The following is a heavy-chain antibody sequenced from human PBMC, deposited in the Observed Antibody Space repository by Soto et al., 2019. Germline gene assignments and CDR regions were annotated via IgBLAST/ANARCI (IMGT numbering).Heavy chain of an antibody. J-gene: IGHJ5*02. V-gene: IGHV1-18*01. D-gene: IGHD2-2*01. CDR2: ISAYNGNT. Sequence: ASVKVSCKASGYTLNSYGISWVRQDPGQGLEWMGWISAYNGNTNYAQKLQGRVTMTTDTSTSTAYMELRSLRSDDTAVYYCARVDIVVVPAENWFDPWGQGTLVTVSS. CDR3: ARVDIVVVPAENWFDP. CDR1: GYTLNSYG.